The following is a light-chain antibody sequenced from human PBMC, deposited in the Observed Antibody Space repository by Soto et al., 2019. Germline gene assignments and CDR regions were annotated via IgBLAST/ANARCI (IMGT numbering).Light chain of an antibody. CDR2: WAS. CDR1: QRVLYSSSNKNY. CDR3: QQYCSSPWT. J-gene: IGKJ1*01. Sequence: DIVMTQSPDSLAVSLGERATINCKSSQRVLYSSSNKNYLAWYQQKPGQPPKLLIYWASTRESGVPDRFSGSGSGTDFTLTISSLQAEDVAVYYCQQYCSSPWTFGQGTKVKIK. V-gene: IGKV4-1*01.